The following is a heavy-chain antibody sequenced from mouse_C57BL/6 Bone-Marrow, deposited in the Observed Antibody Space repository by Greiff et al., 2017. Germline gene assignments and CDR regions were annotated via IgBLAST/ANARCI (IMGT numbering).Heavy chain of an antibody. CDR3: ARDWGEGC. Sequence: QVQLQQPGAELVRPGTSVKLSCKASGYTFTSYWMHWVKQRPGQGLEWIGVIDPSDSYTNYNQKFKGKATLTVDTSSSTAYMQLSSLTSEDSAVYYCARDWGEGCWGQGTTLTVS. D-gene: IGHD4-1*01. V-gene: IGHV1-59*01. J-gene: IGHJ2*01. CDR1: GYTFTSYW. CDR2: IDPSDSYT.